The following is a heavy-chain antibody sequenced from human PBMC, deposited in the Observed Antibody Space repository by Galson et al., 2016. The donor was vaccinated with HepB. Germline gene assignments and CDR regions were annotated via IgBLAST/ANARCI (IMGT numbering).Heavy chain of an antibody. D-gene: IGHD6-13*01. V-gene: IGHV5-51*01. Sequence: QSGAEVKKPGESLKISCQGFGFSFTNYWIGWVRQMPGKGLEWMGIIYPGDSDTRYSTSFEGQVTISADKSISTAYLQWSSLKASDTAIDYFAGQCGLIVATGPFDPWGQGTLVTVSS. CDR1: GFSFTNYW. CDR3: AGQCGLIVATGPFDP. CDR2: IYPGDSDT. J-gene: IGHJ5*02.